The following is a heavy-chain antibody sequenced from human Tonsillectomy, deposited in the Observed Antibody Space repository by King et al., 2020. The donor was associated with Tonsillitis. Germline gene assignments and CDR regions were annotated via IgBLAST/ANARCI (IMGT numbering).Heavy chain of an antibody. D-gene: IGHD4-11*01. J-gene: IGHJ6*03. CDR2: IYSNGYT. CDR1: GGSISSNY. Sequence: VQLQESGPGLVKPSETLSLTCTVSGGSISSNYWNWIRQPPGKGLEWIGYIYSNGYTNYNPFLKGRLTISVDTSKNQFSLRLSSVTAADTAVYYCARGRFGTTTVTHSYYYYMDVWGKGTTVTVSS. V-gene: IGHV4-59*01. CDR3: ARGRFGTTTVTHSYYYYMDV.